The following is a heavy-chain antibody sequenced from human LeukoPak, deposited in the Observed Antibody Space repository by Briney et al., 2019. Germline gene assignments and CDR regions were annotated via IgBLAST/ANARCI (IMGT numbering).Heavy chain of an antibody. CDR3: VRVELWSTDFDY. D-gene: IGHD5-18*01. Sequence: GGSLRLSCAASGFTFSSYAMHWVRQAPGKGLEWVAVISYDGSNKYYADSVKGRFTISRDNSKNTLYLQMNSLRAEDTAVYYCVRVELWSTDFDYWGQGTLVTVSS. CDR2: ISYDGSNK. V-gene: IGHV3-30-3*01. CDR1: GFTFSSYA. J-gene: IGHJ4*02.